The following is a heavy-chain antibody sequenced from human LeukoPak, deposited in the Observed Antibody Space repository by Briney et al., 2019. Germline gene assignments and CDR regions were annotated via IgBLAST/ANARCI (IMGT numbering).Heavy chain of an antibody. Sequence: GGSLRLSCAASGFTFRSKWMTWVRQAPGKGLQWIGFIRSSGTTQYAASVKGRFTISRDDSKSIAYLQMNSLKTEDTAVYYCTRDRFYVWFDPWGQGTLVTVSS. V-gene: IGHV3-49*04. J-gene: IGHJ5*02. CDR1: GFTFRSKW. D-gene: IGHD3-16*01. CDR3: TRDRFYVWFDP. CDR2: IRSSGTT.